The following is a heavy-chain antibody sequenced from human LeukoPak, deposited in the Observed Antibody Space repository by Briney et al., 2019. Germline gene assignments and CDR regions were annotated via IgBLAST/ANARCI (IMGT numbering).Heavy chain of an antibody. Sequence: ASVKVSSKASGGTFSSYAISWERQAPGQGLEWMGGIIPIFGTANYAQKFQGRVTITADESTSTAYMELSSLRSEDTAVYYCARGIQLWLDFDYWGQGTLVTVSS. CDR2: IIPIFGTA. CDR1: GGTFSSYA. V-gene: IGHV1-69*13. CDR3: ARGIQLWLDFDY. D-gene: IGHD5-18*01. J-gene: IGHJ4*02.